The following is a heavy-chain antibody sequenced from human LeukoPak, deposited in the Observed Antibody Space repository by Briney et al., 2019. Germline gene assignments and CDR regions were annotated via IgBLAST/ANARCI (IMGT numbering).Heavy chain of an antibody. CDR1: GGSISRSYSY. CDR2: IYYSGST. V-gene: IGHV4-39*01. Sequence: SETLSLTCTVSGGSISRSYSYWGWIRQPPGKGLEWIGSIYYSGSTYYNPSLKSRVTISVDTSKNQFSLKLSSVTAADTAVYYCARQFEYRIYYFDYWGQGTLVTVSS. CDR3: ARQFEYRIYYFDY. J-gene: IGHJ4*02. D-gene: IGHD6-6*01.